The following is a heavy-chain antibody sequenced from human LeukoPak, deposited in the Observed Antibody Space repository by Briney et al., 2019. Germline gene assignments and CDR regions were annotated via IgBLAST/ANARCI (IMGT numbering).Heavy chain of an antibody. CDR2: IRYDGSNK. CDR1: GFTFSSYG. Sequence: GGSLRLSCAASGFTFSSYGMHWVRQAPGKGLEWVAFIRYDGSNKYYADSVKGRFTISRDNSKNTLYLQMNSLRAEDTAVYYCANTGSGIAARGLPLGYWGQGTLVTVSS. V-gene: IGHV3-30*02. CDR3: ANTGSGIAARGLPLGY. D-gene: IGHD6-6*01. J-gene: IGHJ4*02.